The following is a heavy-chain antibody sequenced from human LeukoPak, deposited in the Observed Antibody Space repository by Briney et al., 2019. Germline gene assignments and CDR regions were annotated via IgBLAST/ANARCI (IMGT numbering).Heavy chain of an antibody. CDR3: ARRGVVVNYYFYGLDV. J-gene: IGHJ6*02. CDR2: MNPDSGKT. V-gene: IGHV1-8*02. Sequence: ASVKVSCKASGGTFSSYAISWVRQATGQGLEWMGWMNPDSGKTGYAQKFQGRVTMTRNSSTRTAYMELSSLTSEDTAVYYCARRGVVVNYYFYGLDVWGQGATVTVSS. D-gene: IGHD2-21*01. CDR1: GGTFSSYA.